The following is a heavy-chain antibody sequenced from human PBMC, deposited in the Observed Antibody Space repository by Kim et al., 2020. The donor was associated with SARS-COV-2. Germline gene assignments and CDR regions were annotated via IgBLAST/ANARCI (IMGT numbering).Heavy chain of an antibody. D-gene: IGHD3-10*01. J-gene: IGHJ4*02. Sequence: SLKSRVTISVATSKNQFSLKLSSVTAADTAVYYCARVALWFGATTYYFDYWGQGTLVTVSS. V-gene: IGHV4-34*13. CDR3: ARVALWFGATTYYFDY.